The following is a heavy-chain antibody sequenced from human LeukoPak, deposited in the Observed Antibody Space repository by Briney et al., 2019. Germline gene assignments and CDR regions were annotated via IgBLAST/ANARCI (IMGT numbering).Heavy chain of an antibody. D-gene: IGHD4-11*01. CDR1: GGSISSSSYY. V-gene: IGHV4-39*01. Sequence: SETLSLTCTVSGGSISSSSYYWGWIRQPPGKGLEWIGSIYYSGSTYYNPSLKSRVTISVDTSKNQFSLKLSSVTAADTAVYHCARHDYSNYVVDYWGQGTLVTVSS. CDR2: IYYSGST. CDR3: ARHDYSNYVVDY. J-gene: IGHJ4*02.